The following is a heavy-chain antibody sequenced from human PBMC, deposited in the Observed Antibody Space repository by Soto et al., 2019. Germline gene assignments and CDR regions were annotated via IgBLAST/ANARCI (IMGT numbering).Heavy chain of an antibody. CDR3: AASCVGCGGFNYYGMDV. CDR2: IYYSGST. Sequence: PSETLSLTCTVSGGSISSGFYYWSWIRQHPGKGLEWIGYIYYSGSTYYNPSLKSRVTISVDTSKNQFSLKLSSVTAADTAVYYCAASCVGCGGFNYYGMDVWGQGTTVTVSS. CDR1: GGSISSGFYY. J-gene: IGHJ6*02. D-gene: IGHD2-21*01. V-gene: IGHV4-31*03.